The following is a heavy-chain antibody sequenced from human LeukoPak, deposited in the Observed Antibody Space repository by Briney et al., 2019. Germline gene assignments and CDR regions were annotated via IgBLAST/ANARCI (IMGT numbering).Heavy chain of an antibody. D-gene: IGHD6-19*01. CDR2: IYYSGST. V-gene: IGHV4-39*07. J-gene: IGHJ5*02. Sequence: SETLSLTCTVSGDSIGSNSYYWVWIRQPPGKGLEWIGSIYYSGSTYYNPSLKSRVTISVDTSKNQFSLKLSSVTAADTAVHYCARAGGWSPYNWFDPWGHGTLVPVSS. CDR1: GDSIGSNSYY. CDR3: ARAGGWSPYNWFDP.